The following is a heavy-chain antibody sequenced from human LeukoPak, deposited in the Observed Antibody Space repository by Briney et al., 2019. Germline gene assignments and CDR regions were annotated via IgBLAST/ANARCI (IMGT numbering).Heavy chain of an antibody. V-gene: IGHV4-38-2*02. CDR3: ARDRVAGILGSYYYYMDV. CDR2: IYHSGST. J-gene: IGHJ6*03. Sequence: SETLSLTCTVSGYSISSGYYWGWIRQPPGKGLEWIGSIYHSGSTYYNPSLKSRVTISVDTFKNQFSLKLSSVTAADTAVYYCARDRVAGILGSYYYYMDVWGKGTTVTISS. CDR1: GYSISSGYY. D-gene: IGHD6-19*01.